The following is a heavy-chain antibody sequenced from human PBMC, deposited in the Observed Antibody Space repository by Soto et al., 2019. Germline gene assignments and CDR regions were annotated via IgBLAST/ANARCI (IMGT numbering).Heavy chain of an antibody. Sequence: SETLSLTCAVYGGSFSGYYWSWIRQPPGKGLEWIGEINHSGSTNYNPSLKSRVTISVDTSKNQFSLKLSSVTAADTAVYYCARGFRWSGHYTPVYFDYWGQGTLVTVSS. CDR2: INHSGST. V-gene: IGHV4-34*01. CDR1: GGSFSGYY. D-gene: IGHD3-3*01. CDR3: ARGFRWSGHYTPVYFDY. J-gene: IGHJ4*02.